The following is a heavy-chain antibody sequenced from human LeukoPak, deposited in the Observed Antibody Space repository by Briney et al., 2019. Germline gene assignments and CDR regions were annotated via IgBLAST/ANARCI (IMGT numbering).Heavy chain of an antibody. CDR2: IYYSGST. CDR1: GGSISSYY. J-gene: IGHJ3*02. D-gene: IGHD3-16*02. CDR3: ARTYYDYVWGSYRHDAFDI. Sequence: SETLSLTCTVSGGSISSYYWSWIRQPPGKGLEWIGYIYYSGSTNYNPSLKSRVTISVDTSKNQFSLKLSSVTAADTAVYYCARTYYDYVWGSYRHDAFDIWGQGTMVTVSS. V-gene: IGHV4-59*01.